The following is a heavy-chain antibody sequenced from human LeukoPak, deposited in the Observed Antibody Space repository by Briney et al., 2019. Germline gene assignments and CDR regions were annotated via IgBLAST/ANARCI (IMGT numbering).Heavy chain of an antibody. V-gene: IGHV4-59*08. Sequence: SETLSLTCTVSGGSISSYYWSWIRQPPGKGLEWIGYIYYSGSTNYIPSLKSRVTISVDTSKNQFSLKLNSVTAADTAVYYCARGDSSGWFKLDYWGQGTLVTVSS. CDR1: GGSISSYY. CDR2: IYYSGST. CDR3: ARGDSSGWFKLDY. D-gene: IGHD6-19*01. J-gene: IGHJ4*02.